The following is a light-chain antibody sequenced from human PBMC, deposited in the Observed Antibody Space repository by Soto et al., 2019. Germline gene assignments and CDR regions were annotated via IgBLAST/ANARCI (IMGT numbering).Light chain of an antibody. CDR1: QRVAKF. J-gene: IGKJ4*01. CDR3: QQRTNWPLT. Sequence: EIVLTQSPDTLSLSPGERATLFCRASQRVAKFLAWYQQKGGQAPRLLIFDASTRATDVPGRFNGSGSGTAFTLTISSLGPEDSAVYYCQQRTNWPLTFGGGTKVEVK. V-gene: IGKV3-11*01. CDR2: DAS.